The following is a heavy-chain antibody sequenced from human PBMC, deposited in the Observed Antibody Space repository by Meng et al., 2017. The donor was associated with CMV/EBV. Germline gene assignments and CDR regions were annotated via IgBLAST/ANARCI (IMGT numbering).Heavy chain of an antibody. J-gene: IGHJ4*02. D-gene: IGHD4-23*01. CDR2: ISYDGSNK. CDR3: AKEGYGGKSGYLDY. CDR1: GFTFSSYA. V-gene: IGHV3-30-3*01. Sequence: GESLKISCAASGFTFSSYAMHWVRQAPGKGLEWVAVISYDGSNKYYADSVKGRFTISRDNSKNTLYLQMNSLRAEDTAVYYCAKEGYGGKSGYLDYWGQGTLVTVSS.